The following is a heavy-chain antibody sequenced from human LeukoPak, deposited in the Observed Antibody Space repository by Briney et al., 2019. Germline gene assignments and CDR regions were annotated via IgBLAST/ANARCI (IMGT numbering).Heavy chain of an antibody. CDR3: AHSWEDYGDYVGWFDP. Sequence: SGPTLVKATQTLTLTCTFSGFSLSTSGVGVGWIRQPPGKALVWLAIIYWDGDKRYCPSLKRRITITKDSSENQVVLTMTNMDPVDTATYYCAHSWEDYGDYVGWFDPWGQGSLVTVSS. CDR1: GFSLSTSGVG. J-gene: IGHJ5*02. V-gene: IGHV2-5*02. D-gene: IGHD4-17*01. CDR2: IYWDGDK.